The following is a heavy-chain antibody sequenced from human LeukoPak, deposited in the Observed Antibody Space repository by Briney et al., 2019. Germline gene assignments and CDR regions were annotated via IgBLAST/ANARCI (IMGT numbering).Heavy chain of an antibody. V-gene: IGHV3-66*01. CDR2: IYSGGST. J-gene: IGHJ4*02. CDR1: GFTVSSNY. CDR3: ARGKDTAMVTGYFDY. Sequence: GSLRLSCAASGFTVSSNYMSWVRQAPGKGLEWVSVIYSGGSTYSADSVKGRFTISRDNSKNTLYLQMNSLRAEDTAVYYCARGKDTAMVTGYFDYWGQGTLVTVSS. D-gene: IGHD5-18*01.